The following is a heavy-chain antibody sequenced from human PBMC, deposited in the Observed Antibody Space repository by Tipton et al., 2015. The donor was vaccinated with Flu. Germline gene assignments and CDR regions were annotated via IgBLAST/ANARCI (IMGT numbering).Heavy chain of an antibody. CDR1: DYSISSGYY. D-gene: IGHD4-11*01. CDR2: ISHSGRT. J-gene: IGHJ5*02. CDR3: ARRGYSNYVSEPQNWFDP. V-gene: IGHV4-38-2*02. Sequence: TLSLTCTVSDYSISSGYYWGWIRQPPGKGLEWIGCISHSGRTYYNPSLKSRVTISVDTAKNQFSQRLSSVTAADTAVYYCARRGYSNYVSEPQNWFDPWGQGALVTVSS.